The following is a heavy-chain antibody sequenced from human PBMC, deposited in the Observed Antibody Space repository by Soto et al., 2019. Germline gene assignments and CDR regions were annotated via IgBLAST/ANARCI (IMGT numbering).Heavy chain of an antibody. V-gene: IGHV1-18*04. D-gene: IGHD2-2*02. J-gene: IGHJ4*02. Sequence: ASVKVSCKASGFSFTSSGFNWVRQAPGQGLEWVGWVSAKSGDTKCVENLQGRVTMTTDTSTNTAYMELSSLRSEDTAVYYCTSRYCSSTSCYTEFDYWGQGTLVTVSS. CDR2: VSAKSGDT. CDR3: TSRYCSSTSCYTEFDY. CDR1: GFSFTSSG.